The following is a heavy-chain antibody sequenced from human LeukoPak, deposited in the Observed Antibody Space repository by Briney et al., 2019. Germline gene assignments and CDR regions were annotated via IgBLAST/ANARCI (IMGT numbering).Heavy chain of an antibody. J-gene: IGHJ6*03. CDR3: ARDPLSGSYYYYYYYYMDV. CDR2: INPNSGGT. CDR1: GYTFTGYY. V-gene: IGHV1-2*02. D-gene: IGHD1-26*01. Sequence: ASVKVSCKASGYTFTGYYMHWVRQAPGQGLEWMGWINPNSGGTNYAQKFQGRVTMTRDTSISTAYMELSRLRSDDTAVYYCARDPLSGSYYYYYYYYMDVWGKGTTVTVSS.